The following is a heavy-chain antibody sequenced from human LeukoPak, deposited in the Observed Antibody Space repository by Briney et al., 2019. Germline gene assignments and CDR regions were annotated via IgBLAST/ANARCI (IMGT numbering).Heavy chain of an antibody. V-gene: IGHV1-69*13. Sequence: GASVTVSCKASGGTFSSYAISWVRQAPGQGLEWMGGIIPIFGTANYAQKFQGRVTITADESTSTAYMELSSLRSEDTAVYYCARRSDSSGHWDYWGQGTLVTVSS. D-gene: IGHD3-22*01. CDR2: IIPIFGTA. J-gene: IGHJ4*02. CDR3: ARRSDSSGHWDY. CDR1: GGTFSSYA.